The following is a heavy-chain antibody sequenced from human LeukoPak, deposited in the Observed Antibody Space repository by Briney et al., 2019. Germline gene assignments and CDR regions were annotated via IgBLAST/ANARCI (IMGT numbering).Heavy chain of an antibody. CDR2: ISSDGSNK. Sequence: GRSLRLSCVASGFTFNTYGMAWVRQAPGKGLEWVAGISSDGSNKDYADSVKGRFTISGDNSKNTLYLQTNSLRSEDTAVYYCAKAAYCTSTSCHFSGYAQRPLDSWGQGTLVTVSS. CDR1: GFTFNTYG. J-gene: IGHJ4*02. CDR3: AKAAYCTSTSCHFSGYAQRPLDS. V-gene: IGHV3-30*18. D-gene: IGHD2-2*01.